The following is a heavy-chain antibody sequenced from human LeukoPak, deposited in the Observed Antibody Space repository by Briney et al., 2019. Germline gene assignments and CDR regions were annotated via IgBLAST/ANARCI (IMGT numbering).Heavy chain of an antibody. D-gene: IGHD1-26*01. CDR2: IIPIFGTA. V-gene: IGHV1-69*05. J-gene: IGHJ4*02. Sequence: GASLKVSCKASGGTFSSYAISWVRQAPGQGLEWRGGIIPIFGTANYAQKFQGRVTITTDESTSTAYMELSSLRSEDTAVYYCATWVKVDLLEYYFDYWGQGTLVTVSS. CDR3: ATWVKVDLLEYYFDY. CDR1: GGTFSSYA.